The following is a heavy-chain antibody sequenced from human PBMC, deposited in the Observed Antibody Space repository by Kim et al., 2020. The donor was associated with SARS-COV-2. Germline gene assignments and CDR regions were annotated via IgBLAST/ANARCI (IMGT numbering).Heavy chain of an antibody. CDR2: ISAYNGNT. Sequence: ASVKVSCKASGYTFTSYGISWVRQAPGQGLEWMGWISAYNGNTNYAQKLQGRVTMTTDTSTSTAYMELRSLRSDDTAVYYCARDTYYYDSSGYRIYYYYYGMDVWGQGTTVTVSS. V-gene: IGHV1-18*01. J-gene: IGHJ6*02. CDR3: ARDTYYYDSSGYRIYYYYYGMDV. CDR1: GYTFTSYG. D-gene: IGHD3-22*01.